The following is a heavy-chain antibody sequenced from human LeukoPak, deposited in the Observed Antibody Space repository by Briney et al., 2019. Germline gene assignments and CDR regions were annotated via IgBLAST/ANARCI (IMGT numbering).Heavy chain of an antibody. V-gene: IGHV3-11*01. CDR3: GRGISIFGGPPTPVGKGV. CDR2: ISSSGSTI. Sequence: GGSLRLSCAASGFTFSDYYMSWIRQAPGKGLEWVSYISSSGSTIYYADSVKGRFTISRDNAKNSLYLQMNSLRAEDTAVYYCGRGISIFGGPPTPVGKGVWGQGTTVTVSS. CDR1: GFTFSDYY. D-gene: IGHD3-3*01. J-gene: IGHJ6*02.